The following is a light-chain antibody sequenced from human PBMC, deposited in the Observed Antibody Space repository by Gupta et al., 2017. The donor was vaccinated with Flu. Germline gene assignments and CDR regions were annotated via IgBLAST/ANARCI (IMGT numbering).Light chain of an antibody. Sequence: QSALTQPASVSGSPGQSITISCTGTSSDVGSYNLVSWYQQHPGKAPNLMFYEGSKRPAGVSNRFSGSKSGNTASLTISVLQAEDEADYYCCSYAGSSTWVFGGGTKLTVL. CDR3: CSYAGSSTWV. J-gene: IGLJ3*02. CDR2: EGS. V-gene: IGLV2-23*01. CDR1: SSDVGSYNL.